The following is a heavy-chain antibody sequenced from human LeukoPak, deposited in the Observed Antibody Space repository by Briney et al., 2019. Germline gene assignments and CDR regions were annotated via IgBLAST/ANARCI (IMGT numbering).Heavy chain of an antibody. V-gene: IGHV3-53*01. Sequence: GGSLRLPCAASGFTVSSNYMSWVRQAPGKGLEWVSVIYSGGSTYYADSVKGRFTISRDNSKNTLYLQMNSLRAEDTAVYYCARDRTRDYYYGMDVWGQGTTVTVSS. J-gene: IGHJ6*02. D-gene: IGHD1-14*01. CDR2: IYSGGST. CDR3: ARDRTRDYYYGMDV. CDR1: GFTVSSNY.